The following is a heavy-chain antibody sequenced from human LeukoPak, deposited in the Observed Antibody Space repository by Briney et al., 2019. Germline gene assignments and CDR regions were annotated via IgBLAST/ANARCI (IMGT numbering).Heavy chain of an antibody. CDR3: ANENYYDSSGFPDH. CDR2: ISYDGTNK. J-gene: IGHJ4*02. D-gene: IGHD3-22*01. V-gene: IGHV3-30*18. Sequence: TGGSLRLSCAASGFTFSNSGMHWVRQAPGKGLEWVAFISYDGTNKNYADSVKGRFTISRDNSKNTLYLQVNSLRTEDTAVYYCANENYYDSSGFPDHWGQGTLVTVSS. CDR1: GFTFSNSG.